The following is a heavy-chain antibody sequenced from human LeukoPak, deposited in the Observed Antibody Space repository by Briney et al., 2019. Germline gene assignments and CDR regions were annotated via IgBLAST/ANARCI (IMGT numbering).Heavy chain of an antibody. CDR1: WFTLSIYA. CDR2: IRGSGATT. J-gene: IGHJ4*02. D-gene: IGHD1-26*01. V-gene: IGHV3-23*01. Sequence: TGGSLRLSCAASWFTLSIYAMNDVAQRRGEGRECCSFIRGSGATTYYADSVKGRCTLSRDSSKNTLYLHMKRLRAEATAVYYCAKSRGESRGASNYWGQGTLVTVSS. CDR3: AKSRGESRGASNY.